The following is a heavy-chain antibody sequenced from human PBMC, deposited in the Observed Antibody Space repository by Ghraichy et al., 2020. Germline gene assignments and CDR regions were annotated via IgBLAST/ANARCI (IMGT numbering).Heavy chain of an antibody. CDR3: ARQDGRTLPYYYYYYGMDV. CDR1: GYSFTSYW. V-gene: IGHV5-51*01. CDR2: IYPGDSDT. J-gene: IGHJ6*02. Sequence: GESLNISCKGSGYSFTSYWIGWVRQMPGKGLEWMGIIYPGDSDTRYSPSFQGQVTISAAKSISTAYLQWSSLKASDTAMYYCARQDGRTLPYYYYYYGMDVWGQGTTVTVSS. D-gene: IGHD2-2*01.